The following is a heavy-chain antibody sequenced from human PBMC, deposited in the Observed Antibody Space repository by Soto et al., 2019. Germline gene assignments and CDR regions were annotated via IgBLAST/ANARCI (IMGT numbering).Heavy chain of an antibody. D-gene: IGHD6-19*01. CDR1: GFTFSSYW. V-gene: IGHV3-74*01. Sequence: GGSLRLSCAASGFTFSSYWMHWVRQAPGKGLVWVSRINSDGSSTSYADSVKGRFTISRDNAKNTLYLQMNSLRAEDTAVYYCASLAGGLSWLGISLDAFDIWGQGTMVTVSS. J-gene: IGHJ3*02. CDR2: INSDGSST. CDR3: ASLAGGLSWLGISLDAFDI.